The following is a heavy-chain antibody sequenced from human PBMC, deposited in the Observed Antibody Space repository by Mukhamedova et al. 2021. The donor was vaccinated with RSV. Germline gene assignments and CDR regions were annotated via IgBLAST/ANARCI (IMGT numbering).Heavy chain of an antibody. V-gene: IGHV5-10-1*01. CDR3: ARLHCSRTSCYNYYYYMDV. D-gene: IGHD2-2*02. CDR2: IDPSDSYT. Sequence: RQMPGKGLEWMGRIDPSDSYTNYSPSFQGHVTISADKSISTAYLQWSSLKASDTAMYYCARLHCSRTSCYNYYYYMDVWGKGTTV. J-gene: IGHJ6*03.